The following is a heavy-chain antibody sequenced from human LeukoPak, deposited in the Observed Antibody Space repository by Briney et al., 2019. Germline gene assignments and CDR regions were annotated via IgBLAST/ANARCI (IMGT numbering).Heavy chain of an antibody. Sequence: GGSLRLSCAASGFTFSSYAMHWVRQAPGKGLEWVAVISYDGSNKYYADSVKGRFTISRDNFKNTLYLQMNSLRAEDTAVYYCAKAVFGVVTPFHYWGQGTLVSVSS. CDR1: GFTFSSYA. CDR2: ISYDGSNK. CDR3: AKAVFGVVTPFHY. V-gene: IGHV3-30-3*01. D-gene: IGHD3-3*01. J-gene: IGHJ4*02.